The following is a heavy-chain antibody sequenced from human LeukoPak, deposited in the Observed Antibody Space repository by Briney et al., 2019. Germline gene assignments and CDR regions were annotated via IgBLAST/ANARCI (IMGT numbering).Heavy chain of an antibody. D-gene: IGHD4-17*01. V-gene: IGHV3-21*01. CDR2: ISSSSSYI. CDR1: GFTFSSYS. J-gene: IGHJ6*03. CDR3: ASYQYDGDYDYDYYYYYIDV. Sequence: NPGGSLRLSCATSGFTFSSYSMNWVRQAPGKGLKWVSSISSSSSYIYYADSVKGRFTISRDNAKNSLYLQMNSLRAEDTAVYYCASYQYDGDYDYDYYYYYIDVWGKGTTVTLS.